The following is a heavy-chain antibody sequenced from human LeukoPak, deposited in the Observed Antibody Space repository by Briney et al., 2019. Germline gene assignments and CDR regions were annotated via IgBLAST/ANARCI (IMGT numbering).Heavy chain of an antibody. CDR2: IYHSGST. CDR3: AREEDSYGYFDFDY. CDR1: GYSISSGYF. Sequence: SETLCLTCTVSGYSISSGYFCCWSREPPRHLLQCIGSIYHSGSTYYNPSLKSRVTISVDTSKNQFSLKLSSVIAADTAVYYCAREEDSYGYFDFDYWGQGTLVTVSS. D-gene: IGHD5-18*01. V-gene: IGHV4-38-2*02. J-gene: IGHJ4*02.